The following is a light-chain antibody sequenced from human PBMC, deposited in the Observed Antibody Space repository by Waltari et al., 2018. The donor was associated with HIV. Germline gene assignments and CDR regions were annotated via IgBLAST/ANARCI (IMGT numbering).Light chain of an antibody. CDR3: QQYNVYST. CDR1: QSISTS. CDR2: KAS. J-gene: IGKJ1*01. Sequence: DIQLTQAPSILSASVGDRVHVTCRASQSISTSLAWYQVKAGKAPKLMIYKASSLNSGVPSRFSGRGSGTDFTLTSSSLQSDDFATYYCQQYNVYSTFGQGTKVEIK. V-gene: IGKV1-5*03.